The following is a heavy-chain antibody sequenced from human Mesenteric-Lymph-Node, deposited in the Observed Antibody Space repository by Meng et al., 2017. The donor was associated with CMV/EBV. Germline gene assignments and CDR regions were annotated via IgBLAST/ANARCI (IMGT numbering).Heavy chain of an antibody. V-gene: IGHV4-4*02. CDR3: ARAFLSGYDYDY. J-gene: IGHJ4*02. CDR1: GGSISGSNW. Sequence: TGSVSGGSISGSNWWSWVRQPPGKGLEWIGEIYHSGSTNYNPSLKSRVTISVDKSKNQFSLKLSSVTAADTAVYYCARAFLSGYDYDYWGQGTLVTVSS. CDR2: IYHSGST. D-gene: IGHD5-12*01.